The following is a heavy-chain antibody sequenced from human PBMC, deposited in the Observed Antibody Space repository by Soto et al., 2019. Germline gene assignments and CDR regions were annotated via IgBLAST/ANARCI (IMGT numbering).Heavy chain of an antibody. J-gene: IGHJ6*02. Sequence: ASVKVSCKASGGTFSSYAISWVRQAPGQGLEWMGGIIPIFGTANYAQKFQGRVTITADESTSTAYMELSSLRSEDTAVYYCAKGRHYYGSGSYYKYGMDVWGQGTTVTVSS. V-gene: IGHV1-69*13. CDR2: IIPIFGTA. CDR1: GGTFSSYA. CDR3: AKGRHYYGSGSYYKYGMDV. D-gene: IGHD3-10*01.